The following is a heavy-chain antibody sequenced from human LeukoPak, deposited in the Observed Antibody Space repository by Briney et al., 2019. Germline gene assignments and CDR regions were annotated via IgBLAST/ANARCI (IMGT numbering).Heavy chain of an antibody. D-gene: IGHD3-22*01. V-gene: IGHV3-48*01. CDR2: ISSSSSTI. CDR1: GFTFSSYG. Sequence: GGSLRLSCAASGFTFSSYGMSWVRQAPGKGLEWVSYISSSSSTIYYADSVKGRFTISRDNAKNSLYLQMNSLRAEDTAVYYCARVLHKRNYDSTTYYGYWGQGTLVTVSS. CDR3: ARVLHKRNYDSTTYYGY. J-gene: IGHJ4*02.